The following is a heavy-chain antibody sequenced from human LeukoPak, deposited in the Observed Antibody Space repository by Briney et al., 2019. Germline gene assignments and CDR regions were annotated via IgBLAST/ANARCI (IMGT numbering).Heavy chain of an antibody. V-gene: IGHV4-59*01. D-gene: IGHD3-10*01. CDR1: GGSISSYY. CDR2: IYYSGGT. CDR3: ARGYYGSGVN. J-gene: IGHJ4*02. Sequence: SGTLSLTCTVSGGSISSYYWSWIRQPPGKGLEWIGYIYYSGGTNYNPSLKSRVTISVDTSKNQFSLKLSSVTAADTAVYYCARGYYGSGVNWGQGTLVTVSS.